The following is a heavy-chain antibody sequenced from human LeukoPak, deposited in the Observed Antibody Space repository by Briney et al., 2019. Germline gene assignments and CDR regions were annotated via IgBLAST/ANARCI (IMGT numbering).Heavy chain of an antibody. V-gene: IGHV4-4*02. CDR2: MYHSGST. Sequence: SETLSLTGAVSGDFISSSSWWSWVRQPPGKGLEWIGEMYHSGSTNYNPSLKSRVTISLDKSKNQFSLKLSSVTAADTAVYYCARDPRDGYAFDYWGQGTLVTVSS. CDR1: GDFISSSSW. D-gene: IGHD5-24*01. CDR3: ARDPRDGYAFDY. J-gene: IGHJ4*02.